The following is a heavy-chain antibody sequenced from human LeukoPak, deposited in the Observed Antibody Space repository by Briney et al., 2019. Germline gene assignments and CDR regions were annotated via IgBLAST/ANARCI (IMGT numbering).Heavy chain of an antibody. CDR2: ISDSGGST. CDR1: GFTFSSYA. CDR3: AKDLSPYGDERGWYSHY. J-gene: IGHJ4*02. V-gene: IGHV3-23*01. Sequence: GGSLRLSCAASGFTFSSYAMSWVRQAPGKGLEGVSAISDSGGSTYYADSVKGRFTISRDNSKNTLYLQINSLRAEDTAVYYCAKDLSPYGDERGWYSHYWGQGTLVTVSS. D-gene: IGHD4-17*01.